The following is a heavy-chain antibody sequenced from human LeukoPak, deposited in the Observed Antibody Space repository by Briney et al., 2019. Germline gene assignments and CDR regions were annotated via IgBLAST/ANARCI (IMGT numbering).Heavy chain of an antibody. V-gene: IGHV1-2*02. CDR3: AREDTAMGFDY. D-gene: IGHD5-18*01. Sequence: ASVKVSCKASGYTFTSYDINWVRQAPGQGLEWMGWINPNSGGTNYAQKFQGRVTMTRDTSISTAYMEVSRLRSDDTAVYYCAREDTAMGFDYWGQGTLVTVSS. CDR2: INPNSGGT. CDR1: GYTFTSYD. J-gene: IGHJ4*02.